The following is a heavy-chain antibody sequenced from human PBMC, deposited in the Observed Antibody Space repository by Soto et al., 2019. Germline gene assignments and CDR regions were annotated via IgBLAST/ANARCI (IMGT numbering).Heavy chain of an antibody. CDR3: VRGTPTPGLDI. J-gene: IGHJ6*02. D-gene: IGHD1-1*01. V-gene: IGHV3-21*04. Sequence: AGGSLRLSCAASGFTFSSYSMNWVRQAPGKGLEWVSSISSSSSYIYYADSVKGRFSTSRDNTRNSFYLNMDSLRVGDTATYYCVRGTPTPGLDIWGRGTTVTVSS. CDR1: GFTFSSYS. CDR2: ISSSSSYI.